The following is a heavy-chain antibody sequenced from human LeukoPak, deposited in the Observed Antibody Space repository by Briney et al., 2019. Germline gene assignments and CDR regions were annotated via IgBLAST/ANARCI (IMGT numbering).Heavy chain of an antibody. CDR3: ARDLRFDYYDSSGLDY. Sequence: ASVTVSCKASGYTFTSYGISWVRQAPGQGLEWMGWISAYNGNTNYAQKLQGRVTMTTDTSTSTAYMELRGLRSDDTAVYYCARDLRFDYYDSSGLDYWGQGTLVTVSS. J-gene: IGHJ4*02. V-gene: IGHV1-18*01. CDR2: ISAYNGNT. CDR1: GYTFTSYG. D-gene: IGHD3-22*01.